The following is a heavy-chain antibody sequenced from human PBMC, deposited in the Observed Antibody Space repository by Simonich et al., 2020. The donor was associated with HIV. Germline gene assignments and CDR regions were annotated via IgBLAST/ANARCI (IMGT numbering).Heavy chain of an antibody. V-gene: IGHV4-39*07. J-gene: IGHJ6*02. D-gene: IGHD3-9*01. CDR1: GGSISSSSYY. CDR2: IYYRWSN. Sequence: QLQLQESGPGLVKPSETLSLTCTVSGGSISSSSYYWGWIRQPPGKGLEWIGRIYYRWSNNYNPSLKSRVTISLDTSKNQFALKLSSVTAADTAVYYCARDHLRYFDWLGAHYYYGMDVWGQGTTVTVSS. CDR3: ARDHLRYFDWLGAHYYYGMDV.